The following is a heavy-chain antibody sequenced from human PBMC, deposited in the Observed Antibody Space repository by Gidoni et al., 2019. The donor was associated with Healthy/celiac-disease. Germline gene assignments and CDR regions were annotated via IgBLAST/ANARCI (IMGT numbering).Heavy chain of an antibody. CDR1: GGSVSSGSYY. V-gene: IGHV4-61*01. CDR2: IYYSGST. Sequence: QVQLQESGPGLVKPSATLSLTCTVSGGSVSSGSYYWRWIRQPPGKGLEWIVYIYYSGSTNYNPSLKSRVTISVDTSKNQFSLKLSSVTAADTAVYYCAQTLEYYYDSSGYYLAFDIWGQGTMVTVSS. D-gene: IGHD3-22*01. CDR3: AQTLEYYYDSSGYYLAFDI. J-gene: IGHJ3*02.